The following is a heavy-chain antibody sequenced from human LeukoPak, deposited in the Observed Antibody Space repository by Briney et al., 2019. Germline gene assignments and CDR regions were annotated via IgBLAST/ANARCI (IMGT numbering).Heavy chain of an antibody. CDR1: GFTFSSYA. CDR3: AKDHLEESWQQSGPTPLDY. V-gene: IGHV3-23*01. D-gene: IGHD5-24*01. CDR2: ISGSGGST. J-gene: IGHJ4*02. Sequence: RTGGSLRLSCAASGFTFSSYAMSWVRQAPGKGLEWVSAISGSGGSTYYADSVKGRFTISRDNSKNTLYLQMNSLRAEDTAVYYWAKDHLEESWQQSGPTPLDYWARGPLVTVSS.